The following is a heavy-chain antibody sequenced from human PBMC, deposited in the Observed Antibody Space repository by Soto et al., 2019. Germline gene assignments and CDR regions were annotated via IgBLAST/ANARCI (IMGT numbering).Heavy chain of an antibody. CDR1: GFSLSSSGVG. V-gene: IGHV2-5*02. CDR2: IFCDDDK. CDR3: AHRGDGWTFDY. D-gene: IGHD6-19*01. J-gene: IGHJ4*02. Sequence: QITLKESGPTLVKPTETLTLTCTFSGFSLSSSGVGVGWIRQPPGKALEWLAFIFCDDDKRYSPSLKSKLTITKDTSKNQVVLTMTNMDPVDTATYYCAHRGDGWTFDYWGQGILVPVSS.